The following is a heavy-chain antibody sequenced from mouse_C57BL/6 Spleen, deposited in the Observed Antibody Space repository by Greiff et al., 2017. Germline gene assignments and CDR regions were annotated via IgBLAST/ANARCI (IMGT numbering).Heavy chain of an antibody. J-gene: IGHJ4*01. Sequence: EVKLVESGGGLVKPGGSLKLSCAASGFTFSSYTMSWVRQTPEKRLEWVATISGGGGNTYYPDSVKGRFTISRDNAKNTLYLQMSSLRSEDAALYNCASRDYYAMDYWGQGTSVTVSS. CDR1: GFTFSSYT. CDR2: ISGGGGNT. CDR3: ASRDYYAMDY. V-gene: IGHV5-9*01.